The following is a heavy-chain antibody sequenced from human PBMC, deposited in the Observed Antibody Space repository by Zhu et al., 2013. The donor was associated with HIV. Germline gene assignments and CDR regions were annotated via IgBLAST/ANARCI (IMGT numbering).Heavy chain of an antibody. Sequence: VQSGTEVKKPGASVKVSCKASGYTFTNYGISWVRQAPGQGLEWMGWISGYNGNANYAQKFQGRITMTTDPVTSTVSMELRSLSSDDTAVYYCAREGDTTGYFYHYYGMDVWGQGTTVTVAS. CDR2: ISGYNGNA. J-gene: IGHJ6*02. D-gene: IGHD3-22*01. V-gene: IGHV1-18*01. CDR1: GYTFTNYG. CDR3: AREGDTTGYFYHYYGMDV.